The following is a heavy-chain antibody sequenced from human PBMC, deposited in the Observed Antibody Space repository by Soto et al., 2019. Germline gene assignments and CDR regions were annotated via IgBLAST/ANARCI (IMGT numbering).Heavy chain of an antibody. J-gene: IGHJ6*02. D-gene: IGHD4-17*01. CDR1: GFSLTTGKMG. Sequence: SGPTLVNPTETLTLTCTVSGFSLTTGKMGVSWIRQPPGKALEWLAHIFSDNERSYSTSLQGRLTISKDTSVSQVVLSMTNVDPVDTATYYCARMNVDSYQFYYAMDVWGQGTTVTVSS. V-gene: IGHV2-26*01. CDR3: ARMNVDSYQFYYAMDV. CDR2: IFSDNER.